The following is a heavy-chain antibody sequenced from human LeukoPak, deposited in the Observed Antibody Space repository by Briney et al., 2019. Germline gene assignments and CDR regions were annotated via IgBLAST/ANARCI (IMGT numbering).Heavy chain of an antibody. V-gene: IGHV1-69*01. D-gene: IGHD6-6*01. CDR3: ARCLYSSWDRGFDL. CDR2: IIPIFGTA. J-gene: IGHJ2*01. Sequence: GSSVKVSCKASGGTFSSYAISWGRQGPGQGREWMGGIIPIFGTANYAQKFQGRVTITADESTSTAYMELSSLRSEDTAVYYCARCLYSSWDRGFDLWGRGTLVTVSS. CDR1: GGTFSSYA.